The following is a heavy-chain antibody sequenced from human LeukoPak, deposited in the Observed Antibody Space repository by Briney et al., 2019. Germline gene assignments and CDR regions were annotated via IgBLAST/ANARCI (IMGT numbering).Heavy chain of an antibody. J-gene: IGHJ4*02. D-gene: IGHD5-12*01. CDR1: GFTFDDYG. CDR3: AKDLVEISMVGYFDY. CDR2: INWNGGST. Sequence: PGGSLRLSCAASGFTFDDYGMSWVRQAPGKGLEWVSGINWNGGSTGYADSVKGRFTISRDNAKNSLYLQMNSLRAEDTAVYYCAKDLVEISMVGYFDYWGQGTLVSVSS. V-gene: IGHV3-20*04.